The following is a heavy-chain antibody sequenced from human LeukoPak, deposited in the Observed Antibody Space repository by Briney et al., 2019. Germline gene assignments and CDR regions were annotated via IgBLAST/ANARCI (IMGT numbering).Heavy chain of an antibody. V-gene: IGHV4-61*01. J-gene: IGHJ6*02. Sequence: PSETLSLTCTVSGGSISSSSYYWGWIRQPPGKGLEWIGYIYYSGSTNYNPSLKSRVTISVDTSKNQFSLKLSSVTAADTAVYYCARDGWNYSTNYYYYGMDVWGQGTTVTVSS. CDR2: IYYSGST. CDR3: ARDGWNYSTNYYYYGMDV. CDR1: GGSISSSSYY. D-gene: IGHD1-7*01.